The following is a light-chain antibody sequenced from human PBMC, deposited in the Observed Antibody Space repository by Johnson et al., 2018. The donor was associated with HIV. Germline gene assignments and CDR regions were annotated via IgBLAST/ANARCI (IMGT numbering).Light chain of an antibody. Sequence: SGSSSNFGNNYVSWYQQLPGTAPKLLIYENNKRPSGIPDRFSGSKSGTSATLGITGLQTGDEADYYCGTWDSSLSAYVFGTGTKVTVL. J-gene: IGLJ1*01. V-gene: IGLV1-51*02. CDR3: GTWDSSLSAYV. CDR2: ENN. CDR1: SSNFGNNY.